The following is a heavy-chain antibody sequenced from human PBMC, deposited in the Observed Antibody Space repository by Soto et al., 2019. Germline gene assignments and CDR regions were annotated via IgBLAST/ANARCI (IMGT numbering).Heavy chain of an antibody. CDR2: IYHSGST. V-gene: IGHV4-39*07. D-gene: IGHD5-12*01. Sequence: SETLSLTCTVSGGSISSSSYYWGWIRQPPGKGLEWIGYIYHSGSTYYNPSLKSRVTISVDRSKNQFSLKLSSVTAADTAVYYCARGGDGYESYYFDYWGQGTLVTVSS. CDR3: ARGGDGYESYYFDY. J-gene: IGHJ4*02. CDR1: GGSISSSSYY.